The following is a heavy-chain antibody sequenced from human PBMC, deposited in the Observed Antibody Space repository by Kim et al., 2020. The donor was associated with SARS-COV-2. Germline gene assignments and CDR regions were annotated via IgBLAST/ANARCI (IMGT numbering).Heavy chain of an antibody. J-gene: IGHJ3*02. Sequence: NPSLKSRVTISVDTSKNQFSLKLSSVTAADTAVYYCAHEGIVGATRAFDIWGQGTMVTVSS. V-gene: IGHV4-34*01. CDR3: AHEGIVGATRAFDI. D-gene: IGHD1-26*01.